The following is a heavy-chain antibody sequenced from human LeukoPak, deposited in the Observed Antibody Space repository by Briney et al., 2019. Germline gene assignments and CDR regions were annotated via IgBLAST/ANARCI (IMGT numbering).Heavy chain of an antibody. CDR2: ISSSSSYI. CDR3: VREVRAGRVDY. J-gene: IGHJ4*02. D-gene: IGHD3-10*01. Sequence: GGSLRLSCAASGFTFSSYSMDWVRQAPGKGLEWVSSISSSSSYIYYAGSVKGRFTISRDNAKNSLYLQMNSLRAEDTAVYYCVREVRAGRVDYWGQGTLVTVSS. V-gene: IGHV3-21*01. CDR1: GFTFSSYS.